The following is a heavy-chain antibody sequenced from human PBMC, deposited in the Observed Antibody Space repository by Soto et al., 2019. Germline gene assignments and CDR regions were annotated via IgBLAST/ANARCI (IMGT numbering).Heavy chain of an antibody. J-gene: IGHJ4*02. CDR3: ARGRIVGAAFDQ. V-gene: IGHV1-8*01. Sequence: QVQLVQSGAEVKKSGASVKVSCKASGYTFTSSDINWVRQATGQGLEWMGWMNPNTGNTGYAQRFQGRVTMTSNISITTGYLEPGSLRADYTAGYYCARGRIVGAAFDQWGQGTLVTVSS. CDR2: MNPNTGNT. D-gene: IGHD1-26*01. CDR1: GYTFTSSD.